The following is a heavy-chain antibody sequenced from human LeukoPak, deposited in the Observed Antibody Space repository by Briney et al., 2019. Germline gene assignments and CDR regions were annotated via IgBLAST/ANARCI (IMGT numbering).Heavy chain of an antibody. CDR2: ISSSSYI. Sequence: PGGSLRLSCAASGFTFSSYSMNWVRQAPGKGLEWVSSISSSSYIYYADSVKGRFTIPRDNAKNSLYLQMNSLRAEGTAVYYCASQYSSSWYSWGQGTLVTVSS. CDR3: ASQYSSSWYS. D-gene: IGHD6-13*01. CDR1: GFTFSSYS. J-gene: IGHJ4*02. V-gene: IGHV3-21*01.